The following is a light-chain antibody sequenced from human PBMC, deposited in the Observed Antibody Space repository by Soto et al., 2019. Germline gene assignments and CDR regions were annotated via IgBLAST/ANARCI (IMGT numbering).Light chain of an antibody. CDR1: QSVSNNY. CDR3: QRYSSSGT. V-gene: IGKV3-20*01. J-gene: IGKJ1*01. CDR2: GAS. Sequence: EIVLTQSPGTLSLSQGERATLSCWASQSVSNNYLAWYQQKPGQAPRLLIYGASIRGTGIPGWFSSSGSGTDFTLTISRQAADDLTVYYCQRYSSSGTFGQGTKVDIK.